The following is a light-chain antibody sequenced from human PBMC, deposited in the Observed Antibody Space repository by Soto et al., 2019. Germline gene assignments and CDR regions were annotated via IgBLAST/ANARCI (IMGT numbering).Light chain of an antibody. J-gene: IGKJ5*01. V-gene: IGKV3-11*01. CDR2: DAS. CDR1: QSVSNNY. Sequence: IALIQSPSALCLSPEERATLSCRATQSVSNNYLAWYQQKPGQAPTLLIYDASNRATGIPARFSGSGSGTDFTLTISSLEPEDFAVYYCQQRSNWPPITFGQGTRLEI. CDR3: QQRSNWPPIT.